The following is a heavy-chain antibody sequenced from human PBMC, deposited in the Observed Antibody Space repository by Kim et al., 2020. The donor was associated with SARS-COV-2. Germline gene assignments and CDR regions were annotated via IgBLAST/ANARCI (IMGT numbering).Heavy chain of an antibody. J-gene: IGHJ4*02. CDR2: IYYSGST. CDR1: GGSISSSSYY. Sequence: SETLSLTCTVSGGSISSSSYYWGWIRQPPGKGLEWIGSIYYSGSTYYNPSLKSRVTISVDTSKNQFSLKLSSVTAADTAVYYCARQYYYGSGGGDYWGQGTLVTVSS. CDR3: ARQYYYGSGGGDY. V-gene: IGHV4-39*01. D-gene: IGHD3-10*01.